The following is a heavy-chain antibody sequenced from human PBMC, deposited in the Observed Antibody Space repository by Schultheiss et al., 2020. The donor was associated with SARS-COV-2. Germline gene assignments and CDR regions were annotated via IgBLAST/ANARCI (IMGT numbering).Heavy chain of an antibody. CDR1: GGSFSGYY. CDR3: ARIDSSGYYAYDY. D-gene: IGHD3-22*01. V-gene: IGHV4-34*01. Sequence: SQTLSLTCAVYGGSFSGYYWSWIRQPPGKGLEWIGEINHSGSTNYNPSLKSRVTISVDTSKNQFSLKLSSVTAADTAVYYCARIDSSGYYAYDYWGQGTLVTVAS. CDR2: INHSGST. J-gene: IGHJ4*02.